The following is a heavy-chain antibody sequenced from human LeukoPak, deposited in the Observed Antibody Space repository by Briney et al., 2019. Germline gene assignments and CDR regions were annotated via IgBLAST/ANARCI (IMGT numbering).Heavy chain of an antibody. D-gene: IGHD3-3*01. Sequence: GGSLRLSCAASGFTFRSYWMHWVRQAPGKGLVWVSRINSDGSSTSYADSVKGRFTISRDNAKNTLYLQMNSLRAEDTAVYYCARWDYDFWSGYLDYWGQGTLVTVSS. CDR3: ARWDYDFWSGYLDY. CDR2: INSDGSST. J-gene: IGHJ4*02. CDR1: GFTFRSYW. V-gene: IGHV3-74*01.